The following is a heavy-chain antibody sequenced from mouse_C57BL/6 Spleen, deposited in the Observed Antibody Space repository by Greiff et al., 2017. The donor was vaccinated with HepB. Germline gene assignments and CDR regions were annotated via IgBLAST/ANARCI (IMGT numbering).Heavy chain of an antibody. V-gene: IGHV1-59*01. CDR1: GYTFTSYW. J-gene: IGHJ2*01. CDR2: IDPSDSYT. D-gene: IGHD3-3*01. CDR3: AREGLASGFDY. Sequence: QVQLQQPGAELVRPGTSVKLSCKASGYTFTSYWMHWVKQRPGQGLEWIGVIDPSDSYTNYNQKFKGKATLTVDTSSSTAYMQLSSLTSEDSAVYYCAREGLASGFDYWGQGTTLTVSS.